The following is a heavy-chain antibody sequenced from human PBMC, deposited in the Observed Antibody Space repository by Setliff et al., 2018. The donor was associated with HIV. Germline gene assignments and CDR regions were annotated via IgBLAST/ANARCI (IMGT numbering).Heavy chain of an antibody. J-gene: IGHJ4*02. CDR1: GGSISSSGPGYY. CDR2: GDYSGST. Sequence: SETLSLTCTVSGGSISSSGPGYYWRWVRQAPGGGLEWIGSGDYSGSTYYNPCLKSRVTISLDTSKNPLSLRLTAMTAADTAVYYCARSQPDTIFGVVIFDYWGQGKMVTVSS. CDR3: ARSQPDTIFGVVIFDY. D-gene: IGHD3-3*01. V-gene: IGHV4-39*01.